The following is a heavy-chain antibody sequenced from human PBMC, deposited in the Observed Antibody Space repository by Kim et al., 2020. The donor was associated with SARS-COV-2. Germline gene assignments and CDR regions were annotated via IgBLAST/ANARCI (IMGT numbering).Heavy chain of an antibody. D-gene: IGHD3-9*01. CDR1: GGSISSSSYY. V-gene: IGHV4-39*01. J-gene: IGHJ4*02. CDR2: IYYSGST. CDR3: ARHPLTLEDYLRYFDWLFFDY. Sequence: SETLSLTCTVSGGSISSSSYYWGWIRQPPGKGLEWIGSIYYSGSTYYNPSLKSRVTISVDTSKNQFSLKLSSVTAADTAVYCCARHPLTLEDYLRYFDWLFFDYWGQGTLVTVPS.